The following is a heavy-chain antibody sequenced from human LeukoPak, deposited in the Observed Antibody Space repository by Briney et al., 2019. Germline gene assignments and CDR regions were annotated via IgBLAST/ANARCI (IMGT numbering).Heavy chain of an antibody. CDR2: ISGSSSCI. CDR3: ARVPYSGYHFDY. CDR1: GFTFNSYS. Sequence: GGSLRLSCAASGFTFNSYSMNWVRQAPGKGLEWVSSISGSSSCIKYADSVMGRFTISRDNAKNSLYLQMNSLRAEDTAVYYCARVPYSGYHFDYWGQGTLVTVSS. J-gene: IGHJ4*02. V-gene: IGHV3-21*01. D-gene: IGHD1-26*01.